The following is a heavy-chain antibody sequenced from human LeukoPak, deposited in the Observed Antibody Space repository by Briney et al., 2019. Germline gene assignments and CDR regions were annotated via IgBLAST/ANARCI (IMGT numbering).Heavy chain of an antibody. J-gene: IGHJ4*02. Sequence: SETLSLTCTVSGGSISSSSYYWGWIRQPPGKGLEWIGRIYYSGSTYYNPSLKSRVTISVDTSKNQFSLKLSSVTASDTAVYYCARREVTYYYGSGSDGYFDYWGQGTLVTLSS. CDR3: ARREVTYYYGSGSDGYFDY. D-gene: IGHD3-10*01. V-gene: IGHV4-39*01. CDR2: IYYSGST. CDR1: GGSISSSSYY.